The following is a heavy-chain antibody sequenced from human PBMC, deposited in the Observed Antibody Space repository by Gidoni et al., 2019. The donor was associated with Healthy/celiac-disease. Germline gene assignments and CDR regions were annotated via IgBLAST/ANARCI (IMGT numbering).Heavy chain of an antibody. CDR1: GFTFGDYA. CDR2: IRSKAYGGTT. CDR3: TRDSMVSKTRWAPYYYYGMDV. D-gene: IGHD1-20*01. J-gene: IGHJ6*02. Sequence: EVQLVESGGGLVKPGRSLRLSCTASGFTFGDYAMSWFRRAPGKGLDWVGFIRSKAYGGTTEYAASVKGRFTISRDDSKSIAYLQMNSLKTEDTAVYYCTRDSMVSKTRWAPYYYYGMDVWGQGTTVTVSS. V-gene: IGHV3-49*05.